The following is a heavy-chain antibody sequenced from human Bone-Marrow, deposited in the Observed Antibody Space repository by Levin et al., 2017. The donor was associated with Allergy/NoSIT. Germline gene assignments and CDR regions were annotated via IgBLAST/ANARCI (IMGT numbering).Heavy chain of an antibody. CDR3: ARDGVLWFGDPDSYNWFDP. D-gene: IGHD3-10*01. Sequence: SETLSLTCTVSGGSISSGSYYWSWIRQPAGKGLEWIGRIFTSGRTNYNPSLKSRVTISVDTAKNQFSLKLTSVTAADTAVYYCARDGVLWFGDPDSYNWFDPLGLGTLVTVSP. CDR2: IFTSGRT. V-gene: IGHV4-61*02. CDR1: GGSISSGSYY. J-gene: IGHJ5*02.